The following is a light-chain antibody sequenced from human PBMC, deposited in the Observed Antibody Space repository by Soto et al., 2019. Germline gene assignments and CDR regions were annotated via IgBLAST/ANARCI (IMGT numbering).Light chain of an antibody. CDR1: SSDVGGYNY. Sequence: QSALTQPASVSGSPGQSITISCTGTSSDVGGYNYVSWYQQHPGKAPKHMIYDVSNRPSGVSNRFSGSKSGNTASLTIAGLQAEDEADYYCSSYTSSSTLGVFGTGTKLTVL. CDR2: DVS. V-gene: IGLV2-14*01. CDR3: SSYTSSSTLGV. J-gene: IGLJ1*01.